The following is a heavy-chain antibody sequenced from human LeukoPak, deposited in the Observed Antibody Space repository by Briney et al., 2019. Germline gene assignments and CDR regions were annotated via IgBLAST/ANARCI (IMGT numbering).Heavy chain of an antibody. CDR2: IYYSGST. Sequence: SETLSLTCTVSGGSISSSSYYWGWIRQPPGKGLEWIGSIYYSGSTYYNPSLKSRVTISVDTSKNQFSLKLSSVTAADTAVYYCASRYYDILTGYYDGYYFDYWGQGTLVTVSS. V-gene: IGHV4-39*01. D-gene: IGHD3-9*01. CDR3: ASRYYDILTGYYDGYYFDY. J-gene: IGHJ4*02. CDR1: GGSISSSSYY.